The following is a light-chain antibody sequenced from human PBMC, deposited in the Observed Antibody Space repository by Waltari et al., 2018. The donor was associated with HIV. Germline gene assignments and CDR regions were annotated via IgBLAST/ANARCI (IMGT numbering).Light chain of an antibody. CDR1: SSDGGGYNY. J-gene: IGLJ2*01. Sequence: QSVLTQPASVSGSPGQSITISCTGTSSDGGGYNYVSWTQQHPGKAPKLMIYDVSNRPSGVSNRFSGSKSGNTASLTISGLQAEDEADYYCSSYTSSSTPLVVFGGGTKLTVL. CDR3: SSYTSSSTPLVV. V-gene: IGLV2-14*03. CDR2: DVS.